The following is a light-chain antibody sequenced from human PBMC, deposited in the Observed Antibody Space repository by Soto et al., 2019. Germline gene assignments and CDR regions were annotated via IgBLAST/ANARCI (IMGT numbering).Light chain of an antibody. CDR3: QSYDSSLRV. Sequence: QSVLTQPPSVSGAPGQRVTLSCTGSSSNIGAGYDVHWYQQLPGTAPKLLIYGNSNRPSGVPDRFSGSKSGTSASLAITGLQDEDEADYYCQSYDSSLRVFGGGTKLTVL. CDR1: SSNIGAGYD. J-gene: IGLJ3*02. CDR2: GNS. V-gene: IGLV1-40*01.